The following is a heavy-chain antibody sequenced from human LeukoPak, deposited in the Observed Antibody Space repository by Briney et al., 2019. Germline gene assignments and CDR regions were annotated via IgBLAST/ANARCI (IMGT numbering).Heavy chain of an antibody. J-gene: IGHJ5*02. CDR1: GGSISSSSYY. D-gene: IGHD3-10*01. V-gene: IGHV4-39*01. CDR2: IYYSGST. CDR3: ASPYYGSGSYNWFDP. Sequence: PSETLSLTCTVSGGSISSSSYYWGWIRQPPGKGLEWIGRIYYSGSTCYNPSLKSRVTISVDTSKNQFSLKLSSVTAADTAVYYCASPYYGSGSYNWFDPWGQGTLVTVSS.